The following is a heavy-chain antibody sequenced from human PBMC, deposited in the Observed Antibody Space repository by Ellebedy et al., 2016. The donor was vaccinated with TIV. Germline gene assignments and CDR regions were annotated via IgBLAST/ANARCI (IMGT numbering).Heavy chain of an antibody. J-gene: IGHJ6*02. Sequence: ASVKVSXKASGYTFTSYDINWVRQATGQGLEWMGWMNPNSGHTGYAQKFQGRVTMTRNTSISTAYMELSSLRSEDTAVYYCVRWDGRRYYGSGSPSRYYYYSGMDVWGQGTTVTVSS. CDR2: MNPNSGHT. CDR3: VRWDGRRYYGSGSPSRYYYYSGMDV. D-gene: IGHD3-10*01. CDR1: GYTFTSYD. V-gene: IGHV1-8*01.